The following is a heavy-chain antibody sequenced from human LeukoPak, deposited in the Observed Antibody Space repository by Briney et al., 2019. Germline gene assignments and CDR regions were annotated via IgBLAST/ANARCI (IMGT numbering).Heavy chain of an antibody. CDR2: INPSGGST. D-gene: IGHD2-2*01. CDR1: GYTFTSYY. V-gene: IGHV1-46*01. J-gene: IGHJ5*02. Sequence: ASVKVSCKASGYTFTSYYMHWVRQAPGQGLEWMGIINPSGGSTSYAQKFQGRVTMTRDTSTSTVYMELSSLRSEDTAVYYCARVRGYCSGTSCKRWAWFDPWGQGTLVTVSS. CDR3: ARVRGYCSGTSCKRWAWFDP.